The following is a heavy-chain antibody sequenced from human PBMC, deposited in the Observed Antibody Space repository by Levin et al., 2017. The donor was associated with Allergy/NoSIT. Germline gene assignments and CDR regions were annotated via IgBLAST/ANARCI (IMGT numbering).Heavy chain of an antibody. CDR3: ARTYDSSLWFDP. CDR1: GGSISSGGYS. J-gene: IGHJ5*02. Sequence: KSSETLSLTCAVSGGSISSGGYSWSWIRQPPGKGLEWIGYIYHSGSTYYNPSLKSRVTISVDRSKNQFSLKLSSVTAADTAVYYCARTYDSSLWFDPWGQGTLVTVSS. CDR2: IYHSGST. D-gene: IGHD3-22*01. V-gene: IGHV4-30-2*01.